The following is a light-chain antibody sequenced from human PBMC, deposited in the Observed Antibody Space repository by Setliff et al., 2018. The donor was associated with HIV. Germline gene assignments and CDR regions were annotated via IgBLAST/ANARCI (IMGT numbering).Light chain of an antibody. J-gene: IGLJ1*01. Sequence: QSVLTQPPSVSGSPGQSITISCTGTSNDVGGYSYVSWYQQHPGKAPKLIIFEVRNRPSGVSSRFSGSKSGNTASLTISGLQAEDEADYYCSSYAATNTLPFGTGTKVTVL. CDR3: SSYAATNTLP. CDR2: EVR. V-gene: IGLV2-14*01. CDR1: SNDVGGYSY.